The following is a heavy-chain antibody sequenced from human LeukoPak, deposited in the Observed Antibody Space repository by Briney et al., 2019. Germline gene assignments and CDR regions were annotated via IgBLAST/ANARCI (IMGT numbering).Heavy chain of an antibody. J-gene: IGHJ6*02. V-gene: IGHV3-23*01. CDR1: GFTFSSSG. CDR3: AKEVSHYYYGMDV. CDR2: ISDSGDST. Sequence: GGSLRLSCAASGFTFSSSGMTWVRQAPGKGLEWVSTISDSGDSTYYADSVKGRFTISRDNSKNTLYLQMNSLRAEDTAVYYCAKEVSHYYYGMDVWGQGTTVTVSS.